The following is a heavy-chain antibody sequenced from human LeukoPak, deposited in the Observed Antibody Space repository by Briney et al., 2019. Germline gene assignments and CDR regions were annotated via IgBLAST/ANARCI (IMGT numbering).Heavy chain of an antibody. Sequence: ASVKVSCKASGYTFTGYYMHWVRQAPGQGLEWMGWINPNSGGTNYAQKFQGRVTMTRDTSINTAYMELSRLRSDDTAVYYCASRSSGWYYYGMDVWGQGTTVTVSS. D-gene: IGHD6-19*01. J-gene: IGHJ6*02. CDR2: INPNSGGT. CDR1: GYTFTGYY. V-gene: IGHV1-2*02. CDR3: ASRSSGWYYYGMDV.